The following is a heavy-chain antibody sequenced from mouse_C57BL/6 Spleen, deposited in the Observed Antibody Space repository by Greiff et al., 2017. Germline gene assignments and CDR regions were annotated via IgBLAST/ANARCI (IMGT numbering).Heavy chain of an antibody. J-gene: IGHJ4*01. Sequence: QVQLQQPGAELVMPGASVKLSCKASGYTFTSYWMHWVKQRPGQGLEWIGEIVPSDGYTNYNQKFKGKSTLTVDKSSSTAYMQLSSLTSEDSAVYYCARGSTTVVATDYAMDYWGQGTSVTVSS. D-gene: IGHD1-1*01. CDR3: ARGSTTVVATDYAMDY. CDR1: GYTFTSYW. V-gene: IGHV1-69*01. CDR2: IVPSDGYT.